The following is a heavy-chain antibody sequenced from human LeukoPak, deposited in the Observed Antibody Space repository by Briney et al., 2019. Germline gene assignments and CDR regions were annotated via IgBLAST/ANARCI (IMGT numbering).Heavy chain of an antibody. CDR3: ARTRYNWKGYYYGMDV. V-gene: IGHV4-59*08. CDR2: IYYSGST. J-gene: IGHJ6*02. Sequence: SETLSLTCTVSGGSISSYYWSWIRQPPGKGLEWIGYIYYSGSTNYNPSLKSRVTISVDTSKNQFSLKLSSVTAADTAVYYCARTRYNWKGYYYGMDVWGQGTTVTVSS. D-gene: IGHD1-1*01. CDR1: GGSISSYY.